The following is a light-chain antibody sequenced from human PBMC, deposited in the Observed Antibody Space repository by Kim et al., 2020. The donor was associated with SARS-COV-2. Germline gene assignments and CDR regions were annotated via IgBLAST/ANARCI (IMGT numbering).Light chain of an antibody. V-gene: IGLV3-25*03. J-gene: IGLJ2*01. CDR2: KDS. CDR1: ALPRQY. CDR3: QSADSSGTYVV. Sequence: SYELTQSPSVSVSPGQTARIPCSGDALPRQYAYWYQQKSGQAPVLVIYKDSERPSGIPERFSGSSSGTTVTLTISGVQAEDEADYYCQSADSSGTYVVFGGGTQLTVL.